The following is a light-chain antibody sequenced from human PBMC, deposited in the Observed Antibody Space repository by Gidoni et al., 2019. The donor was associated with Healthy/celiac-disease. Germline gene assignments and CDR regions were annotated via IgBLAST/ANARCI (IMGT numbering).Light chain of an antibody. Sequence: DIQMTPSPSSLSASVVDRVTITCRASQSISSYLNWYQQKPGKPPKLLIYAASSLQSGVPARFSGSGSGTDFTLTISSLQPEDFATYYCQQSYSTPMYTFGEGTKLEIK. CDR3: QQSYSTPMYT. CDR2: AAS. CDR1: QSISSY. V-gene: IGKV1-39*01. J-gene: IGKJ2*01.